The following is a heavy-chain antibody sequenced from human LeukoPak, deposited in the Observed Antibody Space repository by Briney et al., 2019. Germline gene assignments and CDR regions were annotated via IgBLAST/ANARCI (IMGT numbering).Heavy chain of an antibody. CDR1: GYTFTGYY. J-gene: IGHJ6*03. CDR3: ARDAEYYDFWSGYFYYYYMDV. CDR2: INPNSGGT. V-gene: IGHV1-2*06. D-gene: IGHD3-3*01. Sequence: ASVKVSCKASGYTFTGYYMHWVRQAPGQGLEWMGRINPNSGGTNYAQKFQGRVTMTRDTSISTAYMGLSRLRSDDTAVYYCARDAEYYDFWSGYFYYYYMDVWGKGTTVTVSS.